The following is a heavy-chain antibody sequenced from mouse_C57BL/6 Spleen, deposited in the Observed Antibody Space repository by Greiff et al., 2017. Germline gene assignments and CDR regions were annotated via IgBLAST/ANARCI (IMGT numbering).Heavy chain of an antibody. D-gene: IGHD1-1*02. Sequence: EVKLQESGGGLVKPGGSLKLSCAASGFTFSDYGMHWVRQAPEKGLEWVAYISSGSSTIYYADTVKGRFTISRDNAKNTLFLQMTSLRSEDTAMYYCARWVETDWYFDVWGTGTTVTVSS. V-gene: IGHV5-17*01. CDR3: ARWVETDWYFDV. CDR2: ISSGSSTI. CDR1: GFTFSDYG. J-gene: IGHJ1*03.